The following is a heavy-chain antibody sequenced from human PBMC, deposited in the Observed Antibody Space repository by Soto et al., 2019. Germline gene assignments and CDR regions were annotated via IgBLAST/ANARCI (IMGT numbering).Heavy chain of an antibody. Sequence: GSGPTLVNPTQTLTLTCTFSGFSLSTSGMCVSWIRQPPGKALEWLALIDWDDDKYYSTSLKTRLTISKDTSKNQVVLTMTNMDPVDTATYYCARSGATRYYYGMDVWGQGTTVTVSS. D-gene: IGHD1-26*01. CDR2: IDWDDDK. V-gene: IGHV2-70*01. CDR1: GFSLSTSGMC. CDR3: ARSGATRYYYGMDV. J-gene: IGHJ6*02.